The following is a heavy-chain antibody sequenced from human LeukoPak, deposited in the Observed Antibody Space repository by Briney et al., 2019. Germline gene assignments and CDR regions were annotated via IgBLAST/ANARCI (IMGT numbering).Heavy chain of an antibody. J-gene: IGHJ6*02. CDR2: IYSGGRT. CDR3: ARDSRFSDYYYGMDV. CDR1: GFTVSTSY. V-gene: IGHV3-53*01. Sequence: PGGSLRLSCAASGFTVSTSYVNWVRQAPGKGLEWVSLIYSGGRTDYADSVKGRFTISRDNSKNTLYLQMNSLRAEDTAVYYCARDSRFSDYYYGMDVWGQGTTVTVSS. D-gene: IGHD3-10*01.